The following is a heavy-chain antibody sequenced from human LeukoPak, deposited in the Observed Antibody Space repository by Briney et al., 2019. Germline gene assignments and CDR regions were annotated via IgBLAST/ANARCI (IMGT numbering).Heavy chain of an antibody. J-gene: IGHJ3*02. Sequence: SETLSLTCTVSGGSISSYYWSWIRQPPGKGLEWIGYIYYSGSTNYNPSLKSRVTISVDTSKNQFSLKLSSVTAADTAVYYCAREGAHYGGNPYDAFAIWGQGTMVTVSS. V-gene: IGHV4-59*01. CDR2: IYYSGST. CDR1: GGSISSYY. CDR3: AREGAHYGGNPYDAFAI. D-gene: IGHD4-23*01.